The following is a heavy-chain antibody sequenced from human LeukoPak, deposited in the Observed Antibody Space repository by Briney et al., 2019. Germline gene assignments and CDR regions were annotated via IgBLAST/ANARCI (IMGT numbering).Heavy chain of an antibody. J-gene: IGHJ3*01. CDR1: GFTFSSYS. CDR3: SLWFGEPRAFDF. Sequence: PGGSLRLSCAASGFTFSSYSMNWVRQAPGKGLEWLSSISGRSDSIYYADSGKGRFTISRDNAKNSVYLQVNSLRAEDTAVYYCSLWFGEPRAFDFRGQGTMVTVFS. V-gene: IGHV3-21*04. D-gene: IGHD3-10*01. CDR2: ISGRSDSI.